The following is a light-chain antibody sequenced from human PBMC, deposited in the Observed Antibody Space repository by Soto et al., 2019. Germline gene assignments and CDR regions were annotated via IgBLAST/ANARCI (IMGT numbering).Light chain of an antibody. CDR2: KAS. J-gene: IGKJ4*01. V-gene: IGKV1-5*03. CDR1: QSISSW. Sequence: DIQMTQSPSTLSASVGDRVTITCRASQSISSWLAWYQQKPGKAPDLLIYKASSLQSGVPSRFSGSGSGTEFTLTISSLQPDDSATYYCQQYNTAPSLTFGGGTKVEIK. CDR3: QQYNTAPSLT.